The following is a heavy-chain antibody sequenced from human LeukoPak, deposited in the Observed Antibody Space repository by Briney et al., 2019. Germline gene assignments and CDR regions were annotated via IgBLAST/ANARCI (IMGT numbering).Heavy chain of an antibody. CDR3: ARGAVAVAPPFDY. V-gene: IGHV3-21*01. D-gene: IGHD6-19*01. Sequence: PGGSLRLSCAASGFTFSSYSMNWVRQAPGKGLEWVSSISSSSSYIYYADSVKGRFTISRDNAKNSLYLQMNSLRAGDTAVYYCARGAVAVAPPFDYWGQGTLVTVSS. J-gene: IGHJ4*02. CDR1: GFTFSSYS. CDR2: ISSSSSYI.